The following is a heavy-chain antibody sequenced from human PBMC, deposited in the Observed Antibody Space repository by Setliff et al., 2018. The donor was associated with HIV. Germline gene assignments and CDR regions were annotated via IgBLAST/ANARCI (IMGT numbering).Heavy chain of an antibody. CDR2: IIPILGIA. J-gene: IGHJ4*02. Sequence: SVQVSCKASGGTFSSYTISWVRQAPGQGLEWMGGIIPILGIANYAQKFQGRVTITADKSTSTAYMELSSLRSEDTAVYYCAKDRRHYYGSGSYAAETRGQGTLVTVSS. CDR1: GGTFSSYT. V-gene: IGHV1-69*10. D-gene: IGHD3-10*01. CDR3: AKDRRHYYGSGSYAAET.